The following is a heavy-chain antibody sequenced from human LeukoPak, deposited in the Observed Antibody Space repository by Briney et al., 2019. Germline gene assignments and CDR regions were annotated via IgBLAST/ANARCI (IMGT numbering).Heavy chain of an antibody. CDR3: ARDYLAPKWIREPTTVTTGVFDY. J-gene: IGHJ4*02. Sequence: GGSLRLSCAASGFTFSSYAMHWVRQAPGKGLEWVAVISYDGSNKYYADSVKGRFTISRDNSKNTLYLQMNSLRAEDTAVYYCARDYLAPKWIREPTTVTTGVFDYWGQGTLVTVSS. CDR2: ISYDGSNK. D-gene: IGHD4-17*01. CDR1: GFTFSSYA. V-gene: IGHV3-30-3*01.